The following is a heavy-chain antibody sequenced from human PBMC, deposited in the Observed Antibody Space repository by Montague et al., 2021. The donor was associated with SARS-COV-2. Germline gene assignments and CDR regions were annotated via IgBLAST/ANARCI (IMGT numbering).Heavy chain of an antibody. CDR1: GSSISGDNYY. V-gene: IGHV4-31*03. CDR3: ARNRGWGSRGAGYIDL. Sequence: TLSLTCTVSGSSISGDNYYWTWIRQHPGKGLEWIAYIYYTASTYYNPSLQSRLRTSLDTSKNQFSLTLTSVTAADTAIYYCARNRGWGSRGAGYIDLWGRGTLVTVSS. D-gene: IGHD7-27*01. CDR2: IYYTAST. J-gene: IGHJ2*01.